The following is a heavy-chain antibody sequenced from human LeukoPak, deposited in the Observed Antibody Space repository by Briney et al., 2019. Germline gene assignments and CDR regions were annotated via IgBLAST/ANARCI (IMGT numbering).Heavy chain of an antibody. J-gene: IGHJ4*02. Sequence: GGSLRLSCAASGFTFTRFWMSGMRQAPARGLQWVANIKYDGSEQYYVDSVKGRFTISRDNAKNSLLLQMNSLGVEDTAVYYCKSGGAAPGSFDYWGQGALVTVSS. D-gene: IGHD1-26*01. CDR3: KSGGAAPGSFDY. V-gene: IGHV3-7*01. CDR1: GFTFTRFW. CDR2: IKYDGSEQ.